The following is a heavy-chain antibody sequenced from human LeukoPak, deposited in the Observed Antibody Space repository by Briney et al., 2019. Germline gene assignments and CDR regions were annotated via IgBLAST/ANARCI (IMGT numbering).Heavy chain of an antibody. J-gene: IGHJ4*02. V-gene: IGHV3-23*01. CDR2: ISGSGGST. CDR1: GFTFSDYY. Sequence: GGSLRLSCAASGFTFSDYYMSWVRQAPGKGLEWVSAISGSGGSTYYADSVKGRFTISRDNSKNTLYLQMNSLRAEDTAVYYCAKIRGYSGYDLSYFDYWGQGTLVTVSS. D-gene: IGHD5-12*01. CDR3: AKIRGYSGYDLSYFDY.